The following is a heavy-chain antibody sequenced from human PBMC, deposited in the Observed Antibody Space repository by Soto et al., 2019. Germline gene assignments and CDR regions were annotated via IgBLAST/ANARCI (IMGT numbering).Heavy chain of an antibody. CDR3: ARPEGSHYYGMDV. J-gene: IGHJ6*02. CDR1: GYTFISYA. Sequence: ASVKVSCKAPGYTFISYAIGWIRQAPGQGLEWMGWISAYNDNTNYAQKFQDRLTMTTDTSTSTAYMELRSLRSDDTAVYYCARPEGSHYYGMDVWGQGTTVTVSS. CDR2: ISAYNDNT. V-gene: IGHV1-18*04. D-gene: IGHD2-15*01.